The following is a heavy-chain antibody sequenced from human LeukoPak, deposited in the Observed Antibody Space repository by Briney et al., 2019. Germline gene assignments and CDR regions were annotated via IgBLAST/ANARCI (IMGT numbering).Heavy chain of an antibody. Sequence: ASVKVSCKVSGYTLTELSMHWVRQAPGKGLEWMGGFDPEDGETIYAQKFQGRVTMTEDTSTDTAYMELSSLRSEDTAVYYCATILTPYDFFSGDDAFDIWGQGTMVTVSS. D-gene: IGHD3-3*01. J-gene: IGHJ3*02. V-gene: IGHV1-24*01. CDR1: GYTLTELS. CDR2: FDPEDGET. CDR3: ATILTPYDFFSGDDAFDI.